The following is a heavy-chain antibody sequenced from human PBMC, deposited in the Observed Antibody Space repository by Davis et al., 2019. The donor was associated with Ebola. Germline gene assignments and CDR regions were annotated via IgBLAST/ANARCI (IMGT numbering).Heavy chain of an antibody. CDR1: GFTFSSYG. V-gene: IGHV3-33*01. CDR3: ARASGFAYNYYGMDV. D-gene: IGHD5-12*01. J-gene: IGHJ6*02. CDR2: IWYDGSNK. Sequence: GESLKISCAASGFTFSSYGMHWVRQAPGKGLEWVAVIWYDGSNKYYADSVKGRFTISRDNSKNTLYLQMNSLRAEDTAVYYCARASGFAYNYYGMDVWGQGTTVTVSS.